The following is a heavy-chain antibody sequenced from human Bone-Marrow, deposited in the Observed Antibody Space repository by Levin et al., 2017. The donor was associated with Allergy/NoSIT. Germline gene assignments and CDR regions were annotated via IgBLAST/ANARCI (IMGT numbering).Heavy chain of an antibody. CDR1: GYTFSNYY. D-gene: IGHD6-19*01. CDR2: IDPNSGGT. V-gene: IGHV1-2*02. Sequence: ASVKVSCKASGYTFSNYYIHWVRQAPGQGLEWMGWIDPNSGGTNYAQKFQGRVTMTRDTSISTVYVEMSRLKYDDTAIYYCARVFSTGWYPVGSWGQGTLVTVSS. J-gene: IGHJ5*02. CDR3: ARVFSTGWYPVGS.